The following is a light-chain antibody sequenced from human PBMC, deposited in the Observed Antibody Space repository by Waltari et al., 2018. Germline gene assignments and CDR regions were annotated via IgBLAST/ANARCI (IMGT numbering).Light chain of an antibody. V-gene: IGKV1-39*01. J-gene: IGKJ2*01. CDR1: QSINTF. CDR3: QQSYNNPYT. Sequence: DIQMTQSPYSLSASVGDSLTITCRASQSINTFLNWYQQSPGKSPKLLIYAASSLQRGVPSRFSGFGSGTDFILTISSLQPEDFATYYCQQSYNNPYTFGQGTKLDI. CDR2: AAS.